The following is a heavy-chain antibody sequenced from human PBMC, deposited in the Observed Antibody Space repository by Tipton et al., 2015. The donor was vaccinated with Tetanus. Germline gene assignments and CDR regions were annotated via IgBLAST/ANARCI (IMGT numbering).Heavy chain of an antibody. CDR1: GYTFTSYG. J-gene: IGHJ4*02. D-gene: IGHD3-22*01. V-gene: IGHV1-18*01. CDR3: ARTYYYDSSGYPPDY. CDR2: ISAYNGNT. Sequence: QMQLVQSGAEVKKPGASVKVSCKASGYTFTSYGISWVRQAPGQGLEWMGWISAYNGNTNYAQKLQGRVTMTTDTSTSTAYMELRSLRSDDTAVYYCARTYYYDSSGYPPDYWGQGTLVTVSS.